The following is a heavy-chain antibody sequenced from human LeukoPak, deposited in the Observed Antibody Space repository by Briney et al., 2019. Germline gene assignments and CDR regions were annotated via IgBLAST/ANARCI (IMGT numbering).Heavy chain of an antibody. CDR1: GYTFTGYY. CDR2: INPNSGGT. V-gene: IGHV1-2*02. J-gene: IGHJ4*02. D-gene: IGHD5-18*01. Sequence: ASVKVSCKPSGYTFTGYYIHWVRQAPGQGLEWMGWINPNSGGTNYARKFQGRVTMTSDTSINTAYMDLSRLRSDDTAVYYCARGEYRYGHDYWGQGTLVTVSS. CDR3: ARGEYRYGHDY.